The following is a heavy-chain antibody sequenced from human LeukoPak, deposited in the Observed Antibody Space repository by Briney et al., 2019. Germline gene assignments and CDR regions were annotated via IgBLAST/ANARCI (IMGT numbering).Heavy chain of an antibody. V-gene: IGHV4-34*01. CDR1: GGPFSGYY. CDR3: AKPGGFFLYYMDV. CDR2: IDHSGGT. J-gene: IGHJ6*03. D-gene: IGHD1-14*01. Sequence: SETLSLTCAVCGGPFSGYYWSWIRQSPGKGLEWIGEIDHSGGTHNNPSLRSRVTISVDTSKSQFSLKLTSVTAADTGVYYCAKPGGFFLYYMDVCSKGTTVTVSS.